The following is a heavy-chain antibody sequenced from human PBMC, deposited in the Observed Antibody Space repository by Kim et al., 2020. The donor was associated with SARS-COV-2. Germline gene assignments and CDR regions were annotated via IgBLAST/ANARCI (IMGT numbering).Heavy chain of an antibody. Sequence: GGSLRLSCTASGFTFSSYEMNWVRQAPGKGLEWVSYVSSSASTIHYTDSVKGRFTISRDNAKNSLYLQMNSLRAEDTAVYYCARDGILGVHFDIWCQGT. V-gene: IGHV3-48*03. CDR3: ARDGILGVHFDI. D-gene: IGHD3-3*01. CDR1: GFTFSSYE. CDR2: VSSSASTI. J-gene: IGHJ3*02.